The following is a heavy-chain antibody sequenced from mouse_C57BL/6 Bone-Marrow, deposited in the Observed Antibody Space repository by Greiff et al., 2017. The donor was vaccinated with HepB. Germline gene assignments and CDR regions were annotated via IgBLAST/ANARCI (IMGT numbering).Heavy chain of an antibody. Sequence: DVQLQESVAELVRPGASVKFSCTASGFNIKNTYMHWVKQRPEQGLEWIGRIDPANGNTKYAPKFKGKATLTADTYSNTAYLQLSSLTSEDTAIYYYARGCGSYDYAHDWYYDVWGTGTTVTVA. CDR1: GFNIKNTY. CDR2: IDPANGNT. V-gene: IGHV14-3*01. CDR3: ARGCGSYDYAHDWYYDV. D-gene: IGHD2-4*01. J-gene: IGHJ1*03.